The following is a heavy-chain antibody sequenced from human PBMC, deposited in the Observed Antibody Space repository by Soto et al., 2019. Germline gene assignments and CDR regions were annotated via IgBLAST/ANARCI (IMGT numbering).Heavy chain of an antibody. J-gene: IGHJ4*02. D-gene: IGHD3-10*01. V-gene: IGHV3-23*01. CDR2: ITDTGGDA. Sequence: GGSRRLACVASVLTPWSRAMSWGRPAPGEGLQWVSTITDTGGDAKYADSVRGRFVISRDNSKKTLYLQMTSLTAEDSAMYFCARGSTDSYPGSRIFDFWGRGTLVNVSS. CDR3: ARGSTDSYPGSRIFDF. CDR1: VLTPWSRA.